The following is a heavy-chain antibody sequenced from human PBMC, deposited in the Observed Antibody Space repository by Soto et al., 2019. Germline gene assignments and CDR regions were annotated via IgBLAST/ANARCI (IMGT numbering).Heavy chain of an antibody. J-gene: IGHJ5*02. CDR3: ARGIAAAGTSGNWFDP. V-gene: IGHV1-2*04. CDR1: GGSFSSYA. Sequence: ASVKVSCKASGGSFSSYAISWVRQAPGQGLEWMGWINPNSGGTNYAQKFQGWVTMTRDTSISTAYMELSRLRSDDTAVYYCARGIAAAGTSGNWFDPWGQGTLVTVSS. CDR2: INPNSGGT. D-gene: IGHD6-13*01.